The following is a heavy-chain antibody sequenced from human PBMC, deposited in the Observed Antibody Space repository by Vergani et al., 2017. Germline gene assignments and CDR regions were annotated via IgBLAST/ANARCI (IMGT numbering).Heavy chain of an antibody. D-gene: IGHD6-13*01. J-gene: IGHJ5*02. CDR1: GFTFSSYG. V-gene: IGHV3-33*01. CDR2: IWYDGSNK. Sequence: QVQLVESGGGVVQPGRSLRLSCAASGFTFSSYGMHWVRPAPGKGLEWVAVIWYDGSNKQYVDSVKGRFTISRDNSKNTLSLQLNSLRPEDTAVYYCAREGGTAAGENWFDPWGQGTLVTVSS. CDR3: AREGGTAAGENWFDP.